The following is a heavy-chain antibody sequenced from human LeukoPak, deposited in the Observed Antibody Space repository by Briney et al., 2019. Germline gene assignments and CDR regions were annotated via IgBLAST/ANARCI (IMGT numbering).Heavy chain of an antibody. CDR3: ARCRGWNDPYDAFDI. V-gene: IGHV1-2*02. J-gene: IGHJ3*02. D-gene: IGHD1-1*01. CDR2: INPNSGGT. CDR1: GYTFTGYY. Sequence: GASVKVSCKASGYTFTGYYMHWVRQAPGQGLEWMGWINPNSGGTNYAQKFQGRVTMTRDTSISTAYMELSRLRSDDTAVYYCARCRGWNDPYDAFDIWGQGTMVTVSS.